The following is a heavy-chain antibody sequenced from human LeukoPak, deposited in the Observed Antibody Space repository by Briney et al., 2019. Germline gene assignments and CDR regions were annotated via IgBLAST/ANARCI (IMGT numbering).Heavy chain of an antibody. CDR2: IYYSGST. D-gene: IGHD6-13*01. CDR3: ARENVAAAGTAASLWFDP. CDR1: GGSVSGGSYY. J-gene: IGHJ5*02. V-gene: IGHV4-61*01. Sequence: NTSETLSLTCTVSGGSVSGGSYYWSWIRQPPGKGLEWIGYIYYSGSTNYNPSLRSRVTISVDTSKNQFSLKLSSVTAADTAVYYCARENVAAAGTAASLWFDPWGQGTLVTVSS.